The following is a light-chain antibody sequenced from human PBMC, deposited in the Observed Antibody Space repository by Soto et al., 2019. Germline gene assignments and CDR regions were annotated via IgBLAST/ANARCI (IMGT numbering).Light chain of an antibody. V-gene: IGLV2-14*03. Sequence: QSALTQPAPVSASPGQSIAISCTGTDSDIGGYDHVSWYQQHPGKAPKLLIYDVTNRPSGVSSRFSGSKAGRTASLTISGLQTEDEADYYCSSHTSSTALVFGTGTKLTVL. J-gene: IGLJ1*01. CDR2: DVT. CDR1: DSDIGGYDH. CDR3: SSHTSSTALV.